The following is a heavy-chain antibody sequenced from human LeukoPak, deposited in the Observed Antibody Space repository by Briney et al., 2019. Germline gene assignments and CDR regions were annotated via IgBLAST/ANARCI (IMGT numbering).Heavy chain of an antibody. CDR2: FDPEDGET. D-gene: IGHD3-3*01. V-gene: IGHV1-24*01. CDR1: GYTLTELS. Sequence: ASVKVSCKVSGYTLTELSVHWVRQAPGKGLEWMGGFDPEDGETIYAQKFQGRVTMTEDTSTDTAYMELSSLRSEDTAVYYCATDLGIFGVAQGAFDIWGQGTMVTVSS. J-gene: IGHJ3*02. CDR3: ATDLGIFGVAQGAFDI.